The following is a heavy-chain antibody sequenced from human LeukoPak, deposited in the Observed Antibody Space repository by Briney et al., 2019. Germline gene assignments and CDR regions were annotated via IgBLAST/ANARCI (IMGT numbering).Heavy chain of an antibody. CDR2: IIPILGIA. Sequence: ASVKVSCKASGGTFCSYAISWVRQAPGQGLEWMGRIIPILGIANYAQKFQGRVTITADKSTSTAYMELSSLRSEDTAVYYCARASEDYDSSGYYYESFDYWGQGTLVTVSS. V-gene: IGHV1-69*04. J-gene: IGHJ4*02. CDR1: GGTFCSYA. CDR3: ARASEDYDSSGYYYESFDY. D-gene: IGHD3-22*01.